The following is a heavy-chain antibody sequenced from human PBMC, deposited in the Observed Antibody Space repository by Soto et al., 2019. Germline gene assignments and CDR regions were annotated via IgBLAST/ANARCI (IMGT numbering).Heavy chain of an antibody. CDR3: AREWDSSSSG. V-gene: IGHV3-66*01. J-gene: IGHJ4*02. Sequence: PGGSLRLSCAASGFTVSSNYMSWVRQAPGKGLEWASVIYSGGSTYYADSVKGRFTISRDNSKNTLYLQMNSLRAEDTAVYYCAREWDSSSSGWGQGTLVTVSS. CDR2: IYSGGST. D-gene: IGHD6-6*01. CDR1: GFTVSSNY.